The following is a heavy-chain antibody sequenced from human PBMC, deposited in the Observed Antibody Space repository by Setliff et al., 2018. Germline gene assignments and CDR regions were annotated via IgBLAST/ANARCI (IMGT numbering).Heavy chain of an antibody. CDR2: INTNTGNT. V-gene: IGHV7-4-1*02. J-gene: IGHJ6*03. D-gene: IGHD3-10*01. Sequence: ASVKVSCKASGYTFTTYAISWMRQAPGQGLEYMGWINTNTGNTSYAQGFTGRFVFSLDTSVSTAYLQISSLKAEDTAVYYCARASRFGTIRYRGDYYMDVWGKGTTVTVSS. CDR1: GYTFTTYA. CDR3: ARASRFGTIRYRGDYYMDV.